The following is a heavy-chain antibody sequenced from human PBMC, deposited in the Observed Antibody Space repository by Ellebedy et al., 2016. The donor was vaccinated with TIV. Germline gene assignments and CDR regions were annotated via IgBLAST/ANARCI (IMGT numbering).Heavy chain of an antibody. D-gene: IGHD6-13*01. CDR3: TTSYNPGVAALKRDY. CDR1: DFAFNNAW. J-gene: IGHJ4*02. CDR2: IKSKTDGGAT. Sequence: GESLKISCAASDFAFNNAWMNWVRQAPGKGLEWVGRIKSKTDGGATAYAAPVKGRFTISRDDSENTLYLQMNSLRTEDTAIYYCTTSYNPGVAALKRDYWGQGTLVTVSS. V-gene: IGHV3-15*07.